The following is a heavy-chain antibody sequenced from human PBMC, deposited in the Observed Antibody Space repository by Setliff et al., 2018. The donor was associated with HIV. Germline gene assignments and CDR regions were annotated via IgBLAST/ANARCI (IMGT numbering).Heavy chain of an antibody. J-gene: IGHJ5*02. CDR2: IHYDERT. D-gene: IGHD3-22*01. CDR1: GDSASNSRYY. V-gene: IGHV4-39*01. CDR3: ASRIYYYDSNNFLREEGFDP. Sequence: SETLSLTCTVSGDSASNSRYYWAWIRQPPGKGLEYIGSIHYDERTYYNPSLKGRVTISLDTSKNQFSLNLTSVTAADTAVYYCASRIYYYDSNNFLREEGFDPWGQGTPVTVSS.